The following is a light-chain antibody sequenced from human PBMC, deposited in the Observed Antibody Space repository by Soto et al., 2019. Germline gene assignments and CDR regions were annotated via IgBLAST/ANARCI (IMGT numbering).Light chain of an antibody. V-gene: IGLV2-8*01. CDR3: SSYAGTTNVV. Sequence: QSVLTQPPSASGSPGQSVTISCTGTGSDVGGYDYVSWYQLHPGRAPKLIIYEVIRRPSGVPDRFSGSRSGNTASLTVSGLQADDEADYFCSSYAGTTNVVFGGGTKLTVL. CDR2: EVI. CDR1: GSDVGGYDY. J-gene: IGLJ3*02.